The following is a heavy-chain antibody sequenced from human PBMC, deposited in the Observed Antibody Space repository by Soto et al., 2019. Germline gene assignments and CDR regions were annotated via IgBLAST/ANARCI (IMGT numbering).Heavy chain of an antibody. CDR1: VGSFSGYY. Sequence: PSETLCLTCAVYVGSFSGYYWSWIRQPPGKGLEWIGEINHSGSTNYNPSLKSRVTISLDTSKNQFSLKLSSVTAADTAVYYCARSGYPVVAAKPPFYPWGQGTLVTVSS. J-gene: IGHJ5*02. V-gene: IGHV4-34*01. CDR3: ARSGYPVVAAKPPFYP. CDR2: INHSGST. D-gene: IGHD2-15*01.